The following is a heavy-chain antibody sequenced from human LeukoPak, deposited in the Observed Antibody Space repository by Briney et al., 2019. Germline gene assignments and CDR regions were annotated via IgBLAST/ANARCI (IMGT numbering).Heavy chain of an antibody. D-gene: IGHD2-2*01. CDR3: ARGSGSTSFYYYYGMDV. CDR1: GYTFTSYD. Sequence: GASVKVSCKASGYTFTSYDINWVRQATGQGLEWMGWMNPNSGNTGYAQKFQGRVTMTRNTSISTAYMELSSLRSEDTAVYYCARGSGSTSFYYYYGMDVWGQGTTVTVSS. CDR2: MNPNSGNT. V-gene: IGHV1-8*01. J-gene: IGHJ6*02.